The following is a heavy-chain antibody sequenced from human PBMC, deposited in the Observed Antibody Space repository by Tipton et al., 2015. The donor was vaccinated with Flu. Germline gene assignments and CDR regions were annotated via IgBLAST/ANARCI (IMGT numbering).Heavy chain of an antibody. Sequence: TLSLTCAVYGGSFSSYYWSWIRQPPGKGLEWIGYIYYSGSTNYNPSLKSRVTISVDTSKNQFSLKLSSVTAADTAVYYCARGYVAAAIHWFDPWGQGTLVTVSS. D-gene: IGHD6-13*01. J-gene: IGHJ5*02. V-gene: IGHV4-59*12. CDR2: IYYSGST. CDR3: ARGYVAAAIHWFDP. CDR1: GGSFSSYY.